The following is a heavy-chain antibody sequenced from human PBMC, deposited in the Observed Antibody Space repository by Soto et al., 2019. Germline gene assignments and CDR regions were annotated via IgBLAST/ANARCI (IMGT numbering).Heavy chain of an antibody. J-gene: IGHJ6*02. CDR1: GGTFSSYA. CDR3: ARPRIVGAMNYYYYGMDV. CDR2: IIPIFGTA. Sequence: ASVKVSCKASGGTFSSYAISWVRQAPGQGLEWMGGIIPIFGTANYAQKFQGRVTITADESTSTAYMELSSLRSEDTAVYYCARPRIVGAMNYYYYGMDVWGQGTTVTVSS. D-gene: IGHD1-26*01. V-gene: IGHV1-69*13.